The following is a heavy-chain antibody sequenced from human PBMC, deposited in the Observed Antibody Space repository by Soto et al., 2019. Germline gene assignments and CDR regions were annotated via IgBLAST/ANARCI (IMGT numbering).Heavy chain of an antibody. D-gene: IGHD4-17*01. CDR2: IYYSGST. V-gene: IGHV4-39*01. Sequence: SETLSLTCTVSGGSISSSSYYWGWIRQPPGKGLEWIGSIYYSGSTYYNPSLKSRVTISVDTSKNQFSLKLSSVTAADTAVYYCARGVLTTGGDFYYFDYWGQGTLVTVSS. CDR1: GGSISSSSYY. J-gene: IGHJ4*02. CDR3: ARGVLTTGGDFYYFDY.